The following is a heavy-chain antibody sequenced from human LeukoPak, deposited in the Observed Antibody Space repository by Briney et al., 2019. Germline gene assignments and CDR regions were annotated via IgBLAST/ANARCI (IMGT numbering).Heavy chain of an antibody. CDR1: GGSFSGYY. J-gene: IGHJ4*02. CDR2: INHSGST. Sequence: SETPSLTCGVYGGSFSGYYWSWIRQSPGKGLEWIGEINHSGSTNYNPSLKSRVTIPVDTSKNQFSLKLSSVTAADTAVYYCARGPLGIAAAGSRLDYWGQGTLVTVSS. D-gene: IGHD6-13*01. V-gene: IGHV4-34*01. CDR3: ARGPLGIAAAGSRLDY.